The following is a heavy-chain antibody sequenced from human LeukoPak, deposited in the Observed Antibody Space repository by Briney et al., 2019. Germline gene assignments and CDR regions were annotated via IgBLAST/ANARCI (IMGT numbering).Heavy chain of an antibody. CDR1: GFTVSSNY. V-gene: IGHV3-53*01. J-gene: IGHJ4*02. D-gene: IGHD3-10*01. CDR3: ARSITMVRGVRGSLYYFDY. Sequence: GSLRLSCAASGFTVSSNYMSWVRQAPGKGLEWVSVIYSGGSTYYADSVKGRFTISRDNSKNTLYLQMNSLRAEDTAVYYCARSITMVRGVRGSLYYFDYWGQGTLVTVSS. CDR2: IYSGGST.